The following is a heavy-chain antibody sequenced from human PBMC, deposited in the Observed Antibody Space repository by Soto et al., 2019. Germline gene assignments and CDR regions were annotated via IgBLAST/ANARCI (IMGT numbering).Heavy chain of an antibody. V-gene: IGHV4-34*01. D-gene: IGHD6-19*01. CDR1: GGSFSGHS. CDR3: ARAIRSGWYGALLA. Sequence: QVQLQQWGAGLLEPSETLSLTCAVYGGSFSGHSWSWIRQPPGKGLELIGEINHSGSTTYNPSLKSRVTISIDTSKNQFSLKLSSVTAADTAVYYCARAIRSGWYGALLAWGQGTLVTVSS. J-gene: IGHJ5*02. CDR2: INHSGST.